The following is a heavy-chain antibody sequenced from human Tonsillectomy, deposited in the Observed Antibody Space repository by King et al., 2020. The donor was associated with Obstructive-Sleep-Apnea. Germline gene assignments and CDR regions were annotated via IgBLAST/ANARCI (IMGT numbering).Heavy chain of an antibody. Sequence: QLVQSGGGVVQPGRSLRLSCAASGFTFSSYGMHWVRQAPGKGLEWVAVISYDGSNKYYADSVKGRFTISRDNSKNTLYLQMNSLRAEDTAVYYCAKDGSSRGYSGYDRARAKGLAPGYYYYYGMDVWGQGTTVTVSS. D-gene: IGHD5-12*01. V-gene: IGHV3-30*18. CDR2: ISYDGSNK. J-gene: IGHJ6*02. CDR1: GFTFSSYG. CDR3: AKDGSSRGYSGYDRARAKGLAPGYYYYYGMDV.